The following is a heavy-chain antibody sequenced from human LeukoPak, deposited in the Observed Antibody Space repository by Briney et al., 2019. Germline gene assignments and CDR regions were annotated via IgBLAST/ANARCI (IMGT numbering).Heavy chain of an antibody. CDR2: ISGSGGST. D-gene: IGHD3-10*01. V-gene: IGHV3-23*01. CDR1: GFTFSSYA. CDR3: AKDPANHGE. Sequence: TGGSLRFSGAASGFTFSSYAMSWVRQAPGRGLEWVSAISGSGGSTYYADSVKGRITISRDNSKNTLYLQMNSLRAEDTAVYYCAKDPANHGEWGQGTLVTVSS. J-gene: IGHJ4*02.